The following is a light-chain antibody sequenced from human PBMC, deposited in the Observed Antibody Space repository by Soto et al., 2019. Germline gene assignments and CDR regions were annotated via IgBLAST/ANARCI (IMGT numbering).Light chain of an antibody. CDR2: YDD. J-gene: IGLJ1*01. V-gene: IGLV1-36*01. Sequence: QSVLTQPPSVSEAPRQRVTISCSGSSSNIGNNAVNWYQQLPGQAPKIVIYYDDLLTSGVSDRFSGSKSGISASLAISDLQSDDEADYYCAAWDDSLTAYVFGPGTKLTVL. CDR1: SSNIGNNA. CDR3: AAWDDSLTAYV.